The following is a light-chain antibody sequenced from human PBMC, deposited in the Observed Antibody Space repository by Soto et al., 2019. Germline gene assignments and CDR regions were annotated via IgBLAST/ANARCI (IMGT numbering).Light chain of an antibody. J-gene: IGLJ2*01. Sequence: QSALTQPPSASGSPGQSVTVSCTGTSSDVGAYNYVYWYQQHPGKAPELIIYEVSKRPSGVPDRFSGSKSGNTASLTVSGLQAEDEADYYCSSYAGSNNFVVFGGGTKLTV. V-gene: IGLV2-8*01. CDR3: SSYAGSNNFVV. CDR2: EVS. CDR1: SSDVGAYNY.